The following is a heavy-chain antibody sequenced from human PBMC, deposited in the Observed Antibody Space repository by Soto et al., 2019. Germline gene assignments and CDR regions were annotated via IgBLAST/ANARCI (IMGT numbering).Heavy chain of an antibody. D-gene: IGHD2-2*01. V-gene: IGHV1-69*01. CDR2: IIPIFGTA. CDR1: GGTFSSYA. CDR3: ASRYCSSTSCYVVYYYYGMDV. J-gene: IGHJ6*02. Sequence: QVQLVQSGAEVKKPGSSVKVSCKASGGTFSSYAISWVRQAPGQGLEWMGGIIPIFGTANYAQKFRGRVTITADESTSTAYMELSSLRSEDTAVYYCASRYCSSTSCYVVYYYYGMDVWGQGTTVTVSS.